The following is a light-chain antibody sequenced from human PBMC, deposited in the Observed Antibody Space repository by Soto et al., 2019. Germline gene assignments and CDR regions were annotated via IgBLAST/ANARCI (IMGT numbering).Light chain of an antibody. Sequence: EIVMTQSPFTLSVSTGERATLSCTASQSVNNNVAWYQQKPGHTPRLLIYSASIGATGTPARFSGSGSGSDFTLTISSLQSEDFAVYYCQQYNKWPLTFGPGTKVAI. CDR1: QSVNNN. J-gene: IGKJ3*01. V-gene: IGKV3-15*01. CDR2: SAS. CDR3: QQYNKWPLT.